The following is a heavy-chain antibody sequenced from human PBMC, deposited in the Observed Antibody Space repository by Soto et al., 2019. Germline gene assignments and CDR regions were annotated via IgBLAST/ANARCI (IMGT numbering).Heavy chain of an antibody. Sequence: PGGSLRLSCAASGFTFSSYSMNWVRQAPGKGLEWVSSISSSSSYIYYADSVKGRFTISRDNAKNSLYLQMNSLRAEDTAVYYCAREGRYCSGGSCYSEFDYWGQGTLVTVSS. V-gene: IGHV3-21*01. J-gene: IGHJ4*02. CDR1: GFTFSSYS. CDR3: AREGRYCSGGSCYSEFDY. CDR2: ISSSSSYI. D-gene: IGHD2-15*01.